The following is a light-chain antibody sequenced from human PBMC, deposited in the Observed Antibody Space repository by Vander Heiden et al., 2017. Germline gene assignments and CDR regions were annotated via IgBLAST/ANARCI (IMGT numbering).Light chain of an antibody. CDR2: DAS. Sequence: EIVLTQSPATLSLSPGERATLSVRASTSVSTYLAWFQQKPGQAPRLLIYDASRRATVIPARFSGSGSGTDFTLTISSLEPEDFAIYYCQQRSNWPPLTFGGGTKVEIK. CDR1: TSVSTY. J-gene: IGKJ4*01. CDR3: QQRSNWPPLT. V-gene: IGKV3-11*01.